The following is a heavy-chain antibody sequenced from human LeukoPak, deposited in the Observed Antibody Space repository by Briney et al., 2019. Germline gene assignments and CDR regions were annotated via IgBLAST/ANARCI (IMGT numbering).Heavy chain of an antibody. CDR2: IYSGGNT. CDR1: GFTVNYNY. V-gene: IGHV3-53*01. D-gene: IGHD1-26*01. CDR3: ATGGWEVQGYVGV. J-gene: IGHJ6*03. Sequence: GGSLRLSCAVSGFTVNYNYFTWVRQAPGKGLEGVSLIYSGGNTFYRDSVEGRFTLCRDNSDNTLHLHMNSLRADDTAVYYCATGGWEVQGYVGVWGKGTTVTVSS.